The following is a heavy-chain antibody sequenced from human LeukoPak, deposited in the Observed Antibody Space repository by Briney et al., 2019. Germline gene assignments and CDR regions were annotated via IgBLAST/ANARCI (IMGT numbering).Heavy chain of an antibody. CDR2: IYTSGGT. CDR1: GVSISGYY. D-gene: IGHD3-9*01. Sequence: SETLSLTCTVSGVSISGYYWSWIRQPAGKGLEWIGRIYTSGGTNYSPSLKGRATMSLDTSKNQFSLSLTSVTAADTAVYYCARLDILVPRAVEWFDPWGQGTLVIVSS. CDR3: ARLDILVPRAVEWFDP. V-gene: IGHV4-4*07. J-gene: IGHJ5*02.